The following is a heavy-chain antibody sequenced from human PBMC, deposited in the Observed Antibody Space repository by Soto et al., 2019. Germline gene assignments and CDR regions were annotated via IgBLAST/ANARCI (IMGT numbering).Heavy chain of an antibody. J-gene: IGHJ5*02. D-gene: IGHD3-10*01. Sequence: SETLSLTCAVSGGSITSGNSYSWSWIRQPPGKGLEWIGSISHTGSTSYNPSLKSRLTMSVDKSKNQFSLRLSSVTAADMAVYYCARAVAPYFGTWFDPWGQGILVTVSS. CDR1: GGSITSGNSYS. V-gene: IGHV4-30-2*01. CDR3: ARAVAPYFGTWFDP. CDR2: ISHTGST.